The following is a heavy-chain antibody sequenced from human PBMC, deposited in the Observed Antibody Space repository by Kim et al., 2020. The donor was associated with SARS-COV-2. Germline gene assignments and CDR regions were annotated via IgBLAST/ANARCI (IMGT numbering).Heavy chain of an antibody. V-gene: IGHV4-38-2*02. CDR2: IYHSGST. CDR3: ARMGIAGLDY. J-gene: IGHJ4*02. Sequence: SETLSLTCTVSGYSISSGYYWGWIRQPPGKGLEWIGSIYHSGSTYYNPSLKSRVTISVDTSKNQFSLKLSSVTAADTAVYYCARMGIAGLDYWGQGTLVT. CDR1: GYSISSGYY. D-gene: IGHD7-27*01.